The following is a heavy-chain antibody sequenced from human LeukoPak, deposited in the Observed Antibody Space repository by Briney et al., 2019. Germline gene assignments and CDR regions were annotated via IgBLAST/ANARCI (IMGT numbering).Heavy chain of an antibody. D-gene: IGHD4-17*01. CDR2: ISSSSSYI. CDR1: GFTFSSYS. V-gene: IGHV3-21*01. J-gene: IGHJ4*02. Sequence: GGSLRLSCAASGFTFSSYSMNWVRQAPGKGLEWVSSISSSSSYIYYADSVKGRFTISRDNAKNSLYLQMNSLRAEDTAVYYCARELDYGDSSYYFDYWGQGTLVTVSS. CDR3: ARELDYGDSSYYFDY.